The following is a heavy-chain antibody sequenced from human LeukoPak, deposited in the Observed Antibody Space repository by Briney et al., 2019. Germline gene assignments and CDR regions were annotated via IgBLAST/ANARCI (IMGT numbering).Heavy chain of an antibody. CDR2: VRYDGYNK. V-gene: IGHV3-30*02. CDR3: AKGYSDYFDY. Sequence: PGGSLRLSCAASGFNFRSCGIHWVRQAPGRGLEWVAFVRYDGYNKYYGDFVKGRFTISRDNSKNTLYLQMDRLRAEDTAVYYCAKGYSDYFDYWGQGTLVTVSS. J-gene: IGHJ4*02. CDR1: GFNFRSCG. D-gene: IGHD4-11*01.